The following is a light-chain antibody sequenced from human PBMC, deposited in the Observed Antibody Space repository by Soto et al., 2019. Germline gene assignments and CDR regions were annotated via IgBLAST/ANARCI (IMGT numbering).Light chain of an antibody. CDR3: LQHTGYPIT. CDR2: KAS. V-gene: IGKV1-5*03. Sequence: DIQMTQCPSALSGSLGDRVTITFRASQTISSWLAWYQQKPGKAPKLLIYKASTLKSGVPSRFSGSGSGTEFNLTISGLQTEDFATYYCLQHTGYPITFGQGTRLEIK. J-gene: IGKJ5*01. CDR1: QTISSW.